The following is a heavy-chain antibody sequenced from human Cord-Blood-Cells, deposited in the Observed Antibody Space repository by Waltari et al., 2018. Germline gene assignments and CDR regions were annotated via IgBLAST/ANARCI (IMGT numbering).Heavy chain of an antibody. CDR1: GYSISSGYY. Sequence: QVQLQESGPGLVKPSETLSLTCTVSGYSISSGYYWGWIRQPPGKGLEWIGSIYHSESTYYNPSLKSRVTISVDTSKNQFSLKLSSVTAADTAVYYCARAPRESSSSGLAFDIWGQGTMVTVSS. CDR3: ARAPRESSSSGLAFDI. J-gene: IGHJ3*02. CDR2: IYHSEST. D-gene: IGHD6-6*01. V-gene: IGHV4-38-2*02.